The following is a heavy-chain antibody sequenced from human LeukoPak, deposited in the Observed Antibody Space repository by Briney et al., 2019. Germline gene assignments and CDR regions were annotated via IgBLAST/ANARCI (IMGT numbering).Heavy chain of an antibody. V-gene: IGHV1-46*01. CDR3: ARGRDIVVVPAAWDAFDI. J-gene: IGHJ3*02. CDR1: GYSFTTYY. Sequence: ASVKVSCKASGYSFTTYYMHWVRQAPGQGLEWMGIINPSGGSTTSAQKFQGRVTLTRDTSISTAYMELSSLRSEDTAVYYCARGRDIVVVPAAWDAFDIWGQGTVVTVSS. D-gene: IGHD2-2*01. CDR2: INPSGGST.